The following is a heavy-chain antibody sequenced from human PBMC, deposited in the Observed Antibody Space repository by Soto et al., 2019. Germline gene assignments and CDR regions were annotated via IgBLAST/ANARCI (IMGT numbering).Heavy chain of an antibody. J-gene: IGHJ1*01. CDR2: INHSGSS. CDR1: VGSFSGHY. V-gene: IGHV4-34*01. CDR3: ARHLAYYYDSSGYSVPEYFQH. Sequence: ETLSLTCAVYVGSFSGHYWSWIRQPPGKGLEWIGEINHSGSSNYNPSLKSRVTISVDTSKNQFSLKLSSVTAADTAVYYCARHLAYYYDSSGYSVPEYFQHWGQGTLVTVSS. D-gene: IGHD3-22*01.